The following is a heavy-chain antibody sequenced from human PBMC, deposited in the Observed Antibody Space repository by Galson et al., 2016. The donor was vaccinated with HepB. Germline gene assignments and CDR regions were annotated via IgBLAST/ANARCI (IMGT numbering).Heavy chain of an antibody. D-gene: IGHD3-22*01. CDR2: ISSTGSYT. CDR3: ARRLFYYDSSGYGY. CDR1: GFIFSTYN. J-gene: IGHJ4*02. V-gene: IGHV3-21*06. Sequence: SLRLSCAASGFIFSTYNMNWVRQAPGKGLEWVSSISSTGSYTYYADSVKGRFTISRDNAKNSLYLQMNSLRAEDTAVHYCARRLFYYDSSGYGYWGQGTLVTVSS.